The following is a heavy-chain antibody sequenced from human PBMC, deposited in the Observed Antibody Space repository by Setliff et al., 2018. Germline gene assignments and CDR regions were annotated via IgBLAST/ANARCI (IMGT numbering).Heavy chain of an antibody. J-gene: IGHJ6*03. D-gene: IGHD5-12*01. CDR1: GGTFRSYG. V-gene: IGHV1-69*05. CDR3: AREGVDIRSSTDYRYYMDV. CDR2: TIPMFGSA. Sequence: SVKVSCKASGGTFRSYGISWVRHAPGQGLEWMGGTIPMFGSANYAQKFQGRVTIITDEFTGTAYMELSGLRTEDTAVYYCAREGVDIRSSTDYRYYMDVWGKGTTVTVSS.